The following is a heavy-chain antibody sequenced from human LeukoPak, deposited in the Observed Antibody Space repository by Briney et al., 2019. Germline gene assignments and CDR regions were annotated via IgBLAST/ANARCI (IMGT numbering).Heavy chain of an antibody. CDR2: ISSSSSTI. CDR3: ARAPQGIAVAGTAY. CDR1: GFTFSSYS. V-gene: IGHV3-48*02. Sequence: GGSLRLSCAASGFTFSSYSMNWVRQAPGKGLEWVSYISSSSSTIYYADSVKGRFTISRDNAKNSLYLQMNSLRDEDTAVYYSARAPQGIAVAGTAYWGQGTLVTVSS. D-gene: IGHD6-19*01. J-gene: IGHJ4*02.